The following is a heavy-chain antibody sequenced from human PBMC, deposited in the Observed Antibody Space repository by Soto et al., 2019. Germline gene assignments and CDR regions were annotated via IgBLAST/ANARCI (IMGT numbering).Heavy chain of an antibody. Sequence: PGGSLRLSCAASGFTFSSYSMNWVRQAPGKGLEWVSSISSSSSYIYYADSVKGRFTISRDNDKNSLYLQMNSLRAEDTAVYYCARDSAYCGGDCYSDFDYWGQGTLVTVSS. CDR3: ARDSAYCGGDCYSDFDY. D-gene: IGHD2-21*02. V-gene: IGHV3-21*01. J-gene: IGHJ4*02. CDR2: ISSSSSYI. CDR1: GFTFSSYS.